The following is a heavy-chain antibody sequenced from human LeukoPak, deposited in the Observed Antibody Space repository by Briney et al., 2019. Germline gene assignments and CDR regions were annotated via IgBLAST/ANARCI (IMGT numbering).Heavy chain of an antibody. V-gene: IGHV3-30*18. Sequence: PGGSLRLSCAASGFTFSSYGMHWVRQAPGKGLEWVAVISYDGSNKYYADSVKGRFTISRDNSKNTLYLQMNSLRVEDTAVYYCAKDMAEGAAAGIFDYWGQGTLVTVSS. CDR1: GFTFSSYG. D-gene: IGHD6-13*01. CDR2: ISYDGSNK. J-gene: IGHJ4*02. CDR3: AKDMAEGAAAGIFDY.